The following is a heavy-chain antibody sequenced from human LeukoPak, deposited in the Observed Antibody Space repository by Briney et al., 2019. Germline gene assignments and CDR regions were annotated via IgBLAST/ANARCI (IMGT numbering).Heavy chain of an antibody. CDR3: ARAEWELDFDY. Sequence: GGSLRLSCAASGFTFSSYAMSWVRQAPGKGLEWVSYISSSGSTIYYADSVKGRFTISRDNAKNSLYLQMNSLRAEDTAVYYCARAEWELDFDYWGQGTLVTVSS. J-gene: IGHJ4*02. CDR1: GFTFSSYA. CDR2: ISSSGSTI. V-gene: IGHV3-48*04. D-gene: IGHD1-26*01.